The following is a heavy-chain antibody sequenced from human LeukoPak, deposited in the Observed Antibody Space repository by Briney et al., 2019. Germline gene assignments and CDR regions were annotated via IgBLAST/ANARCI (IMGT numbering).Heavy chain of an antibody. CDR1: GFTFSSYS. D-gene: IGHD2-15*01. Sequence: GGSLRLSCAASGFTFSSYSMNWVRQAPGKGLEWVSSISSSSSYIYYADSVKGRFTISRDNAKNSLYLQMNSLRAEDTAVYYCASCSGGSCYGPDYWGQGTLVTVSS. CDR2: ISSSSSYI. V-gene: IGHV3-21*01. J-gene: IGHJ4*02. CDR3: ASCSGGSCYGPDY.